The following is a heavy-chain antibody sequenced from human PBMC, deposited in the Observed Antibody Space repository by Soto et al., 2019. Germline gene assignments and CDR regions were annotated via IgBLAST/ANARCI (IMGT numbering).Heavy chain of an antibody. CDR3: ARLGAYYQSLEP. D-gene: IGHD2-21*01. CDR1: GGSISSSIYY. CDR2: IYYSGTT. J-gene: IGHJ5*02. Sequence: SETLSLICTVSGGSISSSIYYWAWIRQPPGKGLEWIGSIYYSGTTSYNPSLKSRVTISLETSKSQFSLRLSSVTVADTAVYYCARLGAYYQSLEPLGPGTLVTVSS. V-gene: IGHV4-39*07.